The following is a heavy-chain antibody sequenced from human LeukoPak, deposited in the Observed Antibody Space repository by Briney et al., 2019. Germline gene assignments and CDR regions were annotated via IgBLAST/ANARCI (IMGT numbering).Heavy chain of an antibody. CDR2: ISYSGST. J-gene: IGHJ4*02. CDR1: GGSISSSNYY. CDR3: ARDNYYDSSGYLGDYFDY. D-gene: IGHD3-22*01. Sequence: PSETLSLTCTASGGSISSSNYYWGWIRQPPGKGLEWIGSISYSGSTYYNPSLKSRVTISVDTSKNQFSLKLSSVTAADTAVYYCARDNYYDSSGYLGDYFDYWGQGTLVTVSS. V-gene: IGHV4-39*07.